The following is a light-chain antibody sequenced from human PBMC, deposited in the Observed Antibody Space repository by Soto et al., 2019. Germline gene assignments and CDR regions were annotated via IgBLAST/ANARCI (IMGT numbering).Light chain of an antibody. CDR3: QKYDSAPAT. CDR2: AAS. CDR1: QVINNY. V-gene: IGKV1-27*01. Sequence: DIQMTQSPSSLSASVGDRVTITCRASQVINNYLAWYQQRPGEVPKLLIYAASTLQSGVPSRFSGSGSGTGFTLTISSLQPEDVATYYCQKYDSAPATFDQGTKVDIK. J-gene: IGKJ1*01.